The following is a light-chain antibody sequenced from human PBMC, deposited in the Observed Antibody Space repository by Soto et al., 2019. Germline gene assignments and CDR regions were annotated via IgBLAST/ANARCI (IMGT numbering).Light chain of an antibody. Sequence: QSVLTQPPSVSEAPGQRVTISCSGSSSNIGNNAVNWYQQLPGKAPKLLIYYDDLLPSGVSDRFSGSKSGTSASLAISGLHSEDEADYYCAAWDDSLNGPVFGGGTKVTVL. CDR3: AAWDDSLNGPV. CDR2: YDD. J-gene: IGLJ3*02. V-gene: IGLV1-36*01. CDR1: SSNIGNNA.